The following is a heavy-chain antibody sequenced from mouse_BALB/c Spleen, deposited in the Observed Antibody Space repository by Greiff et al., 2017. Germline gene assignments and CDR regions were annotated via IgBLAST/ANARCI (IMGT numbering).Heavy chain of an antibody. CDR2: IRLKSNNYAT. D-gene: IGHD2-1*01. CDR1: GFTFSNYW. V-gene: IGHV6-6*02. Sequence: EVMLVESGGGLVQPGGSMKLSCVASGFTFSNYWMNWVRQSPEKGLEWVAEIRLKSNNYATHYAESVKGRFTISRDDSKSSVYLQMNNLRAEDTVIYYCTPIYHGAYWGQGTLVTVSA. J-gene: IGHJ3*01. CDR3: TPIYHGAY.